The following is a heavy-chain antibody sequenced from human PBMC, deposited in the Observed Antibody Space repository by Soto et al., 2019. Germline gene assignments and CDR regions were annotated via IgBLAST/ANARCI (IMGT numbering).Heavy chain of an antibody. J-gene: IGHJ6*02. CDR3: ARGRYDFWSGYHYYYYGMDV. V-gene: IGHV1-69*01. CDR1: GGTFSSYA. Sequence: QVQLVQSGAEVKKPGSSVKVSCKASGGTFSSYAISWVRQAPGQGLEWMGGIVPIFGTANYAQKFQGRVTITAEESTSTAYMELSSLRSEDTAVYYCARGRYDFWSGYHYYYYGMDVWGQGTTVTVSS. D-gene: IGHD3-3*01. CDR2: IVPIFGTA.